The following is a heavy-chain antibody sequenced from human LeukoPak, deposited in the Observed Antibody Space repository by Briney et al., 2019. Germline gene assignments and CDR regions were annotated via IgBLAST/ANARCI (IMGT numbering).Heavy chain of an antibody. CDR1: GLTFNNYA. CDR2: ISGRGASK. CDR3: AKGVVVAPDVTPFDY. V-gene: IGHV3-23*01. J-gene: IGHJ4*02. D-gene: IGHD2-2*01. Sequence: GGSLRLSCAVSGLTFNNYAMSWVRQAPGPGLEWVSGISGRGASKYYADSVKGRFTISRDNSKNTLYLQMNSLRAEDTAVYYCAKGVVVAPDVTPFDYWGQGTLVTVSS.